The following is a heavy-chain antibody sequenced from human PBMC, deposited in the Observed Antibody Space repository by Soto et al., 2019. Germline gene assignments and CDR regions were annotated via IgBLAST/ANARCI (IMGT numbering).Heavy chain of an antibody. V-gene: IGHV3-11*06. CDR1: GFTFSDYY. J-gene: IGHJ2*01. Sequence: KPGGSLRLSCAASGFTFSDYYMSWIRQAPGKGLEWVSYISSSSSYTNYADSVKGRFTISRDNAKNSLYLQMNSLRAEDTAVYYCAKRAPPAYWYFDLWGRGTLVTVSS. CDR3: AKRAPPAYWYFDL. D-gene: IGHD2-2*01. CDR2: ISSSSSYT.